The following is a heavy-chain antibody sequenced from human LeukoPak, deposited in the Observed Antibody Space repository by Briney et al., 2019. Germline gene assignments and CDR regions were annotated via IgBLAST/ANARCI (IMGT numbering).Heavy chain of an antibody. CDR1: GGSISSYY. D-gene: IGHD1-26*01. J-gene: IGHJ4*02. CDR2: IYYSGST. CDR3: ASSNRYSGSYLFSY. V-gene: IGHV4-59*01. Sequence: TSETLSLTCTVSGGSISSYYWSWIRQPPGKGLEWIGYIYYSGSTNYNPSLKSRVTISVDTSKNQFSLKLSSVTAADTAVYYCASSNRYSGSYLFSYWGQGTLVTVSS.